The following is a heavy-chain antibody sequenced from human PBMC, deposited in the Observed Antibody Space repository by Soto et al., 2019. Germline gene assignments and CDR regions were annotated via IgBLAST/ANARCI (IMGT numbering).Heavy chain of an antibody. J-gene: IGHJ4*02. CDR3: ARSPFYGSKRHFDY. CDR1: GVSISDGGYS. CDR2: THVSGDT. Sequence: QLQLQESGSGLVKPSQTLSLNCAVSGVSISDGGYSWSWIRQPPGKGLERIGYTHVSGDTYYNPSLTGRVTLSVDRSMNQFSLNVMSMTAADTAVYYFARSPFYGSKRHFDYCGQGALVSVSS. V-gene: IGHV4-30-2*01. D-gene: IGHD3-10*01.